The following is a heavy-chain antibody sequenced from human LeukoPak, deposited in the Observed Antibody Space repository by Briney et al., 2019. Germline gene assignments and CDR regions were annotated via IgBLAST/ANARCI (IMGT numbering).Heavy chain of an antibody. Sequence: PSETLSLTCTVSGGSISGYYRSCLRQPPGKGMEWIGYIHYGGTTLYNPSLSSRVTMSVDTSKNQFSLKLNSVTAADTAVYYCARHDPVALFQRGMDVWGQGTTVTVSS. D-gene: IGHD2-15*01. CDR2: IHYGGTT. CDR3: ARHDPVALFQRGMDV. J-gene: IGHJ6*02. V-gene: IGHV4-59*08. CDR1: GGSISGYY.